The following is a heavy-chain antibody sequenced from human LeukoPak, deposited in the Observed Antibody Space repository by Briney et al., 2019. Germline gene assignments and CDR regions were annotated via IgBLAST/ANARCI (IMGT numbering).Heavy chain of an antibody. Sequence: GGSLRLSCAASGFTFNNFGMHWVRQAPGKGLEWVSFIGYEGVHKYYADSVKGRFTISKNNSKATLYLQMNSLRPEDTAVYYCAKDLHGGYSSDYWGQGTLVTVFS. CDR1: GFTFNNFG. J-gene: IGHJ4*02. V-gene: IGHV3-30*02. CDR2: IGYEGVHK. CDR3: AKDLHGGYSSDY. D-gene: IGHD4-23*01.